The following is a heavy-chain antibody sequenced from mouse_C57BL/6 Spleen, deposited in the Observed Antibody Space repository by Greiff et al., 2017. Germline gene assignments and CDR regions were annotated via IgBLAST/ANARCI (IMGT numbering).Heavy chain of an antibody. J-gene: IGHJ4*01. V-gene: IGHV1-52*01. D-gene: IGHD1-1*01. CDR3: ARADYYYGRGAMDY. CDR1: GYTFTSYW. CDR2: IDPSDSET. Sequence: QVQLQQPGAELVRPGSSVKLSCKASGYTFTSYWMHWVKQRPIQGLEWIGNIDPSDSETHYNQKFKDKATLTVDKSSSTAYMQLSSLTSEDSAVYYCARADYYYGRGAMDYWGQGTSVTVSS.